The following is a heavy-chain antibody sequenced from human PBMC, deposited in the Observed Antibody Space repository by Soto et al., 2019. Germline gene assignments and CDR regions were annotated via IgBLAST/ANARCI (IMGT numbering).Heavy chain of an antibody. CDR2: IYYSGST. Sequence: PSETLSLTCTVSGGSVSSGSYYWSWIRQPPGKGLEWIGYIYYSGSTNYNPSLKSRVTISVDTSKNQFSLKLSSVTAADTAVYYCARDNYSYDSSGYYFDYWGQGTLVTVSS. D-gene: IGHD3-22*01. CDR3: ARDNYSYDSSGYYFDY. CDR1: GGSVSSGSYY. V-gene: IGHV4-61*01. J-gene: IGHJ4*02.